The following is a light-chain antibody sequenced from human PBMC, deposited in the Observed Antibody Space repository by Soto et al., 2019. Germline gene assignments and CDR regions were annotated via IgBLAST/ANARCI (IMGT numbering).Light chain of an antibody. Sequence: DIQLTQSPSFLSASVGDRVTITCRASQGISSSLAWYQQKPGKAPNLLIYAASTLQTGVPTRFSGSGSGTEFTLTISSLLPEDFAGYYCEQVNSYPLAFGGGTKVDIK. CDR3: EQVNSYPLA. V-gene: IGKV1-9*01. CDR1: QGISSS. CDR2: AAS. J-gene: IGKJ4*01.